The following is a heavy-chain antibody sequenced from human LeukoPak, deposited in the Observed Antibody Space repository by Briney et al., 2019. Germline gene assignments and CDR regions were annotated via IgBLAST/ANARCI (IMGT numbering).Heavy chain of an antibody. J-gene: IGHJ4*02. CDR2: ISWNSGSI. Sequence: PGGSLRLSCAASGFTFDDYAMHWVRQAPGKGLEWVSGISWNSGSIGYADTVKGRFTISRDNAKNSLYLQMNSLRAEDTALYYCAKDRSGGDSYGPFDYWGQGTLVTVSS. CDR3: AKDRSGGDSYGPFDY. CDR1: GFTFDDYA. D-gene: IGHD5-18*01. V-gene: IGHV3-9*01.